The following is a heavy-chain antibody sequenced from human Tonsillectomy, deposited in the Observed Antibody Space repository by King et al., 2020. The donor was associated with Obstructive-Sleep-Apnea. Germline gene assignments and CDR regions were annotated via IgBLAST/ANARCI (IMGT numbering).Heavy chain of an antibody. CDR2: IYYSRST. Sequence: QLQESGPGLVKPSQTLSLTCTVSGASISSGDFYWSWLRQPPGKGLEWIGYIYYSRSTYYNPSLKSRITISVDTSKNQFSLKLTSVTAADTAVYYCARDRFEGGIYGNLGMWGYWGQGTLVTVSS. V-gene: IGHV4-30-4*01. CDR3: ARDRFEGGIYGNLGMWGY. J-gene: IGHJ4*02. CDR1: GASISSGDFY. D-gene: IGHD3-16*01.